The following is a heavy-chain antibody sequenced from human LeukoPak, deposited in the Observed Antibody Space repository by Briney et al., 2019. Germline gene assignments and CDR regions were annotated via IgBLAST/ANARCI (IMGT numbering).Heavy chain of an antibody. CDR1: GGSLSRGDYY. J-gene: IGHJ4*02. CDR2: IYYTGST. CDR3: ARTPSSGWLYYFDY. V-gene: IGHV4-30-4*01. D-gene: IGHD6-19*01. Sequence: SETLSLTCTVSGGSLSRGDYYWSWIRQPPGKGLEWIGYIYYTGSTYYNPSLKSRVTISVDTSKNQFSLKLSSVTAADTAVYYCARTPSSGWLYYFDYWGQGTLVTVSS.